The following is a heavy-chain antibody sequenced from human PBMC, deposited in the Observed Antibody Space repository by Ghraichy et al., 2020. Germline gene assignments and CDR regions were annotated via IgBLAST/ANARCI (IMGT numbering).Heavy chain of an antibody. CDR1: GGSFSGYY. D-gene: IGHD3-22*01. V-gene: IGHV4-34*01. CDR3: ARVRGRRYYDSSGYYLYYFDY. Sequence: SETLSLTCAVYGGSFSGYYWSWIRQPPGKGLEWIGEINHSGSTNYNPSLKSRVTISVDTSKNQFSLKLSSVTAADTAVYYCARVRGRRYYDSSGYYLYYFDYWGQGTLVTVSS. J-gene: IGHJ4*02. CDR2: INHSGST.